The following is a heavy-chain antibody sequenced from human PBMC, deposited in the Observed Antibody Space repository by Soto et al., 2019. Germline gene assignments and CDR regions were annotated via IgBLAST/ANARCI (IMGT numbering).Heavy chain of an antibody. CDR3: AREEGGDSNYYYYYMDV. CDR1: GFTFSSYG. D-gene: IGHD2-21*02. Sequence: WGSLRLSCAASGFTFSSYGMHWVRQAPGKGLEWVAVIWYDGSNKYYADSVKGRFTISRDNSKNTLYLQMNSLRAEDTAVYYCAREEGGDSNYYYYYMDVWGKGTTVTVSS. V-gene: IGHV3-33*01. J-gene: IGHJ6*03. CDR2: IWYDGSNK.